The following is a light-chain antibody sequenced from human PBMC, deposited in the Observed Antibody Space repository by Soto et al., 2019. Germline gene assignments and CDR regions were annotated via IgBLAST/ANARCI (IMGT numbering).Light chain of an antibody. CDR1: QSVSSSY. CDR3: QQYDSSPYT. Sequence: EIVLTQSPGTLSLSPGERATLSCRASQSVSSSYLAWYQQKPGQAPRLLIYGASSKATGIPDRFSGSGSGTDFTLTISRLEPEDFAVYYCQQYDSSPYTFGQATKLEI. J-gene: IGKJ2*01. V-gene: IGKV3-20*01. CDR2: GAS.